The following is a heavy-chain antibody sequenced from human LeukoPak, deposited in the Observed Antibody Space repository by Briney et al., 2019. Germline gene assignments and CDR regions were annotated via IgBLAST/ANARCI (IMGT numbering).Heavy chain of an antibody. CDR2: INPNSGGT. V-gene: IGHV1-2*02. J-gene: IGHJ4*02. CDR1: GYTFTGYF. D-gene: IGHD5-18*01. CDR3: ARGSQYSFDS. Sequence: ASVKVSCKASGYTFTGYFIHWVRLAPGQGLEWMGWINPNSGGTNYAQKFQGRVTMTRDTSISTAYMELSRLRSDDTAVYYCARGSQYSFDSWGQGTLVTVSS.